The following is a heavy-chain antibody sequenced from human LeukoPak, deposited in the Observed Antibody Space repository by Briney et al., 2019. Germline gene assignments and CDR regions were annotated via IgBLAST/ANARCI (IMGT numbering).Heavy chain of an antibody. CDR1: GFTSSSHW. V-gene: IGHV3-74*01. CDR3: AKSATTVTSNFDY. CDR2: VKSDGSFT. Sequence: QPGGSLRLSCAAPGFTSSSHWMDWVRQAPGKGLVWVSRVKSDGSFTTYADSVKGRFTISRDNAKNTLYLQMNSLRAEDTAVYYCAKSATTVTSNFDYWGQGTLVTVSS. D-gene: IGHD4-17*01. J-gene: IGHJ4*02.